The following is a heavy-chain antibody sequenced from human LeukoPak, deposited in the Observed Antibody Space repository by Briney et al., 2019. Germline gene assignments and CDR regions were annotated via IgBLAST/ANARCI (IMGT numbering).Heavy chain of an antibody. V-gene: IGHV4-59*02. CDR2: IYSSGTT. D-gene: IGHD6-19*01. Sequence: SETLSLTCTVSGGSVSLYYWSWIRQPPGKGLEWIGNIYSSGTTNYNPSLKSRVSLLVDTSKNQFFLEMRSVTAADTAAYYCARGAHSRGWSDFWGQGALVTVSS. CDR3: ARGAHSRGWSDF. CDR1: GGSVSLYY. J-gene: IGHJ4*02.